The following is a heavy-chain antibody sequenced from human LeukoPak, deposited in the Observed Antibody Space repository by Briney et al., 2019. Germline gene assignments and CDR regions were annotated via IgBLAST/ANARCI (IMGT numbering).Heavy chain of an antibody. CDR3: ARDLEVGTVYYYGMDV. CDR1: GFTVSSNY. V-gene: IGHV3-66*02. CDR2: IYSGGST. J-gene: IGHJ6*02. D-gene: IGHD3/OR15-3a*01. Sequence: GGSLRLSCAASGFTVSSNYMSWVRQAPGKGLEGVSVIYSGGSTYYADSVKGRFTISRDNSKNTLYLQMNSLRAEDTAVYYCARDLEVGTVYYYGMDVWGQGTTVTVSS.